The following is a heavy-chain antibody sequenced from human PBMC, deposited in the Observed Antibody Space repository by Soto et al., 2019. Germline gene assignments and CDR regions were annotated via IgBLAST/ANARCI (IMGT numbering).Heavy chain of an antibody. CDR3: AVGSGGSYFVY. J-gene: IGHJ4*02. V-gene: IGHV4-59*05. Sequence: SETLSLTCTVSGGSISSYYWGWIRQPPGKGLEWIGSIYYSGSTYYDPSLKSRVTISKDTSKNQFSLKLSSVTAADTAMFYCAVGSGGSYFVYWGQGTLVTVSS. D-gene: IGHD1-26*01. CDR1: GGSISSYY. CDR2: IYYSGST.